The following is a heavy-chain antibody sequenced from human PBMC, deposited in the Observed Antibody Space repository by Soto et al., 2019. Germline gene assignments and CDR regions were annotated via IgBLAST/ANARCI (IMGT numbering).Heavy chain of an antibody. J-gene: IGHJ5*02. CDR2: IIPILGIA. CDR1: GDSFSTYT. CDR3: AREWELP. Sequence: QVHLVQSGPEVKKPGSSVKVSCKDSGDSFSTYTISWVRQAPGQGLEWMGRIIPILGIANYAQKFQGRVTITADKFTSTAYMELSSLRSEDSAVYYCAREWELPWGQGTLVTVSS. D-gene: IGHD1-26*01. V-gene: IGHV1-69*02.